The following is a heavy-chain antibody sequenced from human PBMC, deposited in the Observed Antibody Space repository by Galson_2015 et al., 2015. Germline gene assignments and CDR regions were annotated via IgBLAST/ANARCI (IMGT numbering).Heavy chain of an antibody. CDR1: GFTFSSYA. CDR2: ISGSGGST. CDR3: AKDRFFTRMVRGVKEVY. J-gene: IGHJ4*02. D-gene: IGHD3-10*01. Sequence: SLRLSCAASGFTFSSYAMSWVRQAPGKGLEWVSAISGSGGSTYYADSVKGRFTISRDNSKNTLYLQMNSLRAEDTAVYYCAKDRFFTRMVRGVKEVYWGQGTLVTVSS. V-gene: IGHV3-23*01.